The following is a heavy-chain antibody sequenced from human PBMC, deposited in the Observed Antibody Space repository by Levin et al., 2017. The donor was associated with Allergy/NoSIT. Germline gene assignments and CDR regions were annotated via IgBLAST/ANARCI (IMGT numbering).Heavy chain of an antibody. CDR2: ISAYNGNT. CDR3: ARVFSYCSTTSCHDY. Sequence: ASVKVSCKASGYTFTSYGISWVRQAPGQGLEWMGWISAYNGNTDYAQKVQGRVTMTTDTSTSTAYMELRSLRSDDTAVYYCARVFSYCSTTSCHDYWGQGTLVTVSS. CDR1: GYTFTSYG. D-gene: IGHD2-2*01. J-gene: IGHJ4*02. V-gene: IGHV1-18*01.